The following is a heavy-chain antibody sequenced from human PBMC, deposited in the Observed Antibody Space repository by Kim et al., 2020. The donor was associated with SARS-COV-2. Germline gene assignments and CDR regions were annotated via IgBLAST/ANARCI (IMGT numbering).Heavy chain of an antibody. CDR3: VKGANLWYYNGMDV. D-gene: IGHD3-10*01. Sequence: AATVKARFSISRDNATNTMYLQMNTLRGEDTAVYYFVKGANLWYYNGMDVWGQGTTVTVSS. V-gene: IGHV3-23*01. J-gene: IGHJ6*02.